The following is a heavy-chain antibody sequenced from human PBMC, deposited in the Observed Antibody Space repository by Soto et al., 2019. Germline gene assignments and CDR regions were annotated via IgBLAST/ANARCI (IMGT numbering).Heavy chain of an antibody. CDR1: DGYISSSIDY. V-gene: IGHV4-39*01. J-gene: IGHJ6*02. CDR2: IYYSGST. Sequence: PSETKSLTYTFSDGYISSSIDYLGWNRQPPGKGLEWIGSIYYSGSTYYNPSLKSRVTISVDTSKNQFSLKLSSVTAADTAVYYCARQQNSSGGYYYYYRMDVWGQGTTVTVS. CDR3: ARQQNSSGGYYYYYRMDV. D-gene: IGHD6-19*01.